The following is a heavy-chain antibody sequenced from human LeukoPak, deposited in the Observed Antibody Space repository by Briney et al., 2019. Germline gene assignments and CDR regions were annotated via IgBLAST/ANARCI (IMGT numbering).Heavy chain of an antibody. Sequence: ASVKVSCKASGYTFTGYYMHWVRQAPGQGLEWMGWINPNSGGTNYAQKFQGRVTMTSDTSISTAYMELSRLRSDDTAVYYCAGEYCSSTSCYKAFDIWGQGTMVTVSS. CDR1: GYTFTGYY. V-gene: IGHV1-2*02. CDR3: AGEYCSSTSCYKAFDI. J-gene: IGHJ3*02. D-gene: IGHD2-2*02. CDR2: INPNSGGT.